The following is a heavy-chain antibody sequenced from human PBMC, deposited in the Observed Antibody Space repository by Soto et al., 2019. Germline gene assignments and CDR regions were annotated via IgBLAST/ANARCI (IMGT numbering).Heavy chain of an antibody. V-gene: IGHV3-23*01. CDR2: ISGSGGST. CDR1: GFTFTSYA. CDR3: ATDQQRY. J-gene: IGHJ4*02. D-gene: IGHD6-13*01. Sequence: PGGSLRLSGAASGFTFTSYAIGWVRQAPGKGVEWVSAISGSGGSTYYADSVKGRFTISRDHSKNTLYLQMNSLRAEDTGVYYCATDQQRYWGQGTLVTVSP.